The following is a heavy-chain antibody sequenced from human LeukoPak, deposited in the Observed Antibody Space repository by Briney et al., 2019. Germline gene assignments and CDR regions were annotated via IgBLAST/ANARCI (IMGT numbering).Heavy chain of an antibody. Sequence: PGGSLRLSCAASGFTFSSYSMNWVRQAPGKGLEWVSSISSSSSYIYYADSVKGRFTISRDNAKNSLYLQMNSLRAEDTAVYYCARDQMRPNCDFWSGPWGRAYYFDYWGQGTLVTVSS. CDR1: GFTFSSYS. CDR3: ARDQMRPNCDFWSGPWGRAYYFDY. CDR2: ISSSSSYI. D-gene: IGHD3-3*01. V-gene: IGHV3-21*01. J-gene: IGHJ4*02.